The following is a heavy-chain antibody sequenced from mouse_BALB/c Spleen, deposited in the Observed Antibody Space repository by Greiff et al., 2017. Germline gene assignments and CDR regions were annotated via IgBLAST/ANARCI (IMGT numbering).Heavy chain of an antibody. CDR1: GFTFSSFG. J-gene: IGHJ3*01. V-gene: IGHV5-17*02. CDR2: ISSGSSTI. D-gene: IGHD2-3*01. Sequence: EVKLVESGGGLVQPGGSRKLSCAASGFTFSSFGMHWVRQAPEKGLEWVAYISSGSSTIYYADTVKGRFTISRDNPKNTLFLQMTSLRSEDTAMYYCAREEGYDGLFAYWGQGTLVTVSA. CDR3: AREEGYDGLFAY.